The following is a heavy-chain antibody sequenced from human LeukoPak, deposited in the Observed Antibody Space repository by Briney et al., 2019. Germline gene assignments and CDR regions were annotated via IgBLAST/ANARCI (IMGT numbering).Heavy chain of an antibody. CDR3: ARDPDYGSPTPFDY. J-gene: IGHJ4*02. D-gene: IGHD4-17*01. CDR2: IYYSGST. Sequence: SETLSLTCTVSGGSISSYYWSWIRQPPGKGLEWIGHIYYSGSTNYNPSLKSRITISVDTSKNQFSLKLSSVTAADTAVYYCARDPDYGSPTPFDYWGQGTLVTVSS. V-gene: IGHV4-59*12. CDR1: GGSISSYY.